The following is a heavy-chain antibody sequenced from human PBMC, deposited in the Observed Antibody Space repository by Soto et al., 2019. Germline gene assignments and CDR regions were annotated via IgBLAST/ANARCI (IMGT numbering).Heavy chain of an antibody. CDR3: ATGFYCGGDCYSGPGY. D-gene: IGHD2-21*02. CDR1: GYTLTELS. Sequence: GASVKVSCKVSGYTLTELSMHWVRQAPGKGLEWMGGFDPEDGETIYAQKFQGRVTMTEDTSTDTAYMELSSLRSEDTAVYYCATGFYCGGDCYSGPGYWGQGTLVTVS. J-gene: IGHJ4*02. V-gene: IGHV1-24*01. CDR2: FDPEDGET.